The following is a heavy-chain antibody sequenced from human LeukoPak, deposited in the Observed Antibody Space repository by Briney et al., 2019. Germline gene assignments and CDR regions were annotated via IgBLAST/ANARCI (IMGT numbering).Heavy chain of an antibody. CDR3: ANRRGTQVLGNNIDI. Sequence: PGGSLRLSCAASGFTLSNYAMHWVRQAPDKGLEWVAFLQKDGSDIHYADSVEGRFTISRDNSKNTLYLQMNSLRAEDTAVYYCANRRGTQVLGNNIDIWGQGTLVTVSS. CDR2: LQKDGSDI. D-gene: IGHD2/OR15-2a*01. V-gene: IGHV3-30*02. CDR1: GFTLSNYA. J-gene: IGHJ3*02.